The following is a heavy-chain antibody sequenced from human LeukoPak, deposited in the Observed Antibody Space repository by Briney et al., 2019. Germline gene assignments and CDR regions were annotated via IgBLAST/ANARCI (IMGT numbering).Heavy chain of an antibody. CDR1: GFTFSSYA. V-gene: IGHV3-64*04. CDR2: ISSNGGST. J-gene: IGHJ4*02. Sequence: GGSLRLSCSASGFTFSSYAMHWVRQAPGKGLEYVSAISSNGGSTYYADSVKGRFTISRDNSKNTLYLQMNSLRAEDTAVYYCAGGYGDPRCDYWGQGTLVTVSS. CDR3: AGGYGDPRCDY. D-gene: IGHD4-17*01.